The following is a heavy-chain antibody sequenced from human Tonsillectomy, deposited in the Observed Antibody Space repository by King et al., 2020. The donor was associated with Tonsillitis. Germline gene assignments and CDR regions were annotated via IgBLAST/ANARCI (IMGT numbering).Heavy chain of an antibody. CDR3: AREVAPADYADYVNYYYYMDV. J-gene: IGHJ6*03. V-gene: IGHV3-48*03. CDR1: GFTFSNYE. D-gene: IGHD4-17*01. CDR2: ISSSGSTT. Sequence: VQLVESGGGLVQPGGSLRLSCAASGFTFSNYEMNWVRQAPGKGLEWVSYISSSGSTTYYADSVKGRFTISRDNAKNSLYLQMNSLRAEDTAVYDCAREVAPADYADYVNYYYYMDVWGKGTTVTVSS.